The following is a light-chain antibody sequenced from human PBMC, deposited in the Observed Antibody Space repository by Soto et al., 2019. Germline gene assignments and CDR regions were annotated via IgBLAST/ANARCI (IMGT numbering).Light chain of an antibody. CDR3: QQRSNWPPVFT. CDR1: QSVGSY. J-gene: IGKJ3*01. V-gene: IGKV3-11*01. Sequence: EIVLTQSPATLSLSPGERATLSCSASQSVGSYLAWYQQKPGQAPRLLIYDASNRATGIPARFSGGGSGTDFTLTISSLEPEDLAVYYCQQRSNWPPVFTFGPGTKVDIK. CDR2: DAS.